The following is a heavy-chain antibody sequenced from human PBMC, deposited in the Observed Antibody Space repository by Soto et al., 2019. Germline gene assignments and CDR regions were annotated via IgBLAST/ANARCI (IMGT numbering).Heavy chain of an antibody. CDR2: INHSGST. D-gene: IGHD6-6*01. CDR1: GGSFSGYY. CDR3: ARQLTIYYYGMDV. J-gene: IGHJ6*02. V-gene: IGHV4-34*01. Sequence: SETLSLTCAVYGGSFSGYYWSWIRQPPGKGLEWIGEINHSGSTNYNPSLKSRVTISVDTSKNQFSLKLSSVTAADTAVYYCARQLTIYYYGMDVWGQGTTGTV.